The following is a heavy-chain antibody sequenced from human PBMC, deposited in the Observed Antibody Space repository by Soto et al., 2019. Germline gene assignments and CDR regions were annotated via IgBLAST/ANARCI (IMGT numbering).Heavy chain of an antibody. CDR2: IHNSGST. V-gene: IGHV4-59*01. CDR3: ARGYCSSSSCYEFDH. D-gene: IGHD2-2*01. CDR1: GGSISRYY. Sequence: SESLSLTCTVSGGSISRYYWIWIRQPPGKGLEWIGSIHNSGSTNYNPSLKGRVTISLDTPKKQFSLKVSSVTAADTAMYYCARGYCSSSSCYEFDHWGQGSLVTVSS. J-gene: IGHJ4*02.